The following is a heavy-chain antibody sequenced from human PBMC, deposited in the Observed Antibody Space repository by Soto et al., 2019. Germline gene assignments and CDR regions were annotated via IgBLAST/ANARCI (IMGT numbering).Heavy chain of an antibody. CDR2: ISGSGSST. CDR3: ANFPLYDVVSDDDY. CDR1: GFTFSSYA. D-gene: IGHD2-2*02. V-gene: IGHV3-23*01. J-gene: IGHJ4*02. Sequence: GGSLRLSCAASGFTFSSYAMSWVRQAPGKGLEWVSTISGSGSSTYYADSVKGRFTISRDNSKNTPYLQMNSLRAEDTAVYYCANFPLYDVVSDDDYWGQGTLVTVSS.